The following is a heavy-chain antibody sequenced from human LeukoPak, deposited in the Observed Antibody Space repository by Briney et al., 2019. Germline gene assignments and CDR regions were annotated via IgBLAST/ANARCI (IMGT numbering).Heavy chain of an antibody. CDR1: GFTFSSYG. D-gene: IGHD6-13*01. J-gene: IGHJ6*02. Sequence: GGSLRLSCAASGFTFSSYGMHWVRQAPGKGLEWVAVIWYDGSNKYYADSVKGRFTISRDNSKNTLYLQMNSLRAEDTAVYYCARVGSESMGSSWYLVGGMDVWGQGTTVTVSS. V-gene: IGHV3-33*01. CDR3: ARVGSESMGSSWYLVGGMDV. CDR2: IWYDGSNK.